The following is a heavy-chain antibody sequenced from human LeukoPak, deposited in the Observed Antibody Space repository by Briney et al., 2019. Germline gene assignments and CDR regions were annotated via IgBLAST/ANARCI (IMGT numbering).Heavy chain of an antibody. V-gene: IGHV3-23*01. CDR3: AKAPEYSSSWYPYYYFDY. CDR2: ISGSGGST. D-gene: IGHD6-13*01. Sequence: GSLTLSCAASGFTFSSYAMSWVRQAPGKGLEWVSAISGSGGSTYYSDSVNGRFTISRVNSKNTLYLQMNSLRAEDTAVYYCAKAPEYSSSWYPYYYFDYWGQGTLVTVSS. J-gene: IGHJ4*02. CDR1: GFTFSSYA.